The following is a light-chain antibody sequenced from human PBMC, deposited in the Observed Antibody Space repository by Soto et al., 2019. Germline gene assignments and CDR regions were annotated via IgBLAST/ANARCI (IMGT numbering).Light chain of an antibody. V-gene: IGKV1-5*03. CDR2: MAS. Sequence: IQMTQSPSTLSASAGDRVTITCRASQSISPYLAWYQQKPGKAPKLLIYMASSLQSGVPSRFSGSGSGTEFTLTIISLQPDDFATYYCQQSNSYPWTFGQGTQVDIK. J-gene: IGKJ1*01. CDR3: QQSNSYPWT. CDR1: QSISPY.